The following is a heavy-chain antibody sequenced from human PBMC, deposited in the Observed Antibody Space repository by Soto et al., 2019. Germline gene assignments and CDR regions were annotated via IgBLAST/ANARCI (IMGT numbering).Heavy chain of an antibody. J-gene: IGHJ6*03. CDR2: INHSGST. D-gene: IGHD2-2*01. V-gene: IGHV4-34*01. Sequence: SETLSLTCAVYGGSFSGYYWSWIRQPPGKGLEWIGEINHSGSTNYNPSIKSRVTISVDTSKNQFSLKLSSVTAADTAVYYCARGSESRYCSSTSCYEVYYYYYYMDVWGKGTTVTVSS. CDR1: GGSFSGYY. CDR3: ARGSESRYCSSTSCYEVYYYYYYMDV.